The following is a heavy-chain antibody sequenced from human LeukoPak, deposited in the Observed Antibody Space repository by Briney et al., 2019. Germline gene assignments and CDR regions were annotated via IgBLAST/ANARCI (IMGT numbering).Heavy chain of an antibody. D-gene: IGHD3-9*01. Sequence: GGSLRLSCAASGFTFSSFAMHWVRQAPGEGLEWVAVISSDGSNKHYADSVKGRFTISRDNSKNTVSLQMNSLRAEDTAVYHCGSSAYDTLTGYFDAFDVWGRGTRVTVSS. CDR1: GFTFSSFA. CDR2: ISSDGSNK. V-gene: IGHV3-30-3*01. CDR3: GSSAYDTLTGYFDAFDV. J-gene: IGHJ3*01.